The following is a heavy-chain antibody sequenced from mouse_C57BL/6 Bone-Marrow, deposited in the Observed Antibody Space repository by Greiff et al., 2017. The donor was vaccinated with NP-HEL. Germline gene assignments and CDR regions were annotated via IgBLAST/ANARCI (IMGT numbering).Heavy chain of an antibody. D-gene: IGHD1-1*01. CDR3: TTEGSIYAMDY. J-gene: IGHJ4*01. CDR2: IDPENGDT. Sequence: EVKLVESGAELVRPGASVKLSCTASGFNIKDDYMHWVKQRPEQGLEWIGWIDPENGDTEYASKFQGKATITADTSSNTAYLQLSSLTSEDTAVYYCTTEGSIYAMDYWGQGTSVTVSS. V-gene: IGHV14-4*01. CDR1: GFNIKDDY.